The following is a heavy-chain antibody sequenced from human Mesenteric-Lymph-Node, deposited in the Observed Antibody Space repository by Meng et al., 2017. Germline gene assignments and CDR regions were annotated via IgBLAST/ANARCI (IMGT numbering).Heavy chain of an antibody. D-gene: IGHD1-26*01. J-gene: IGHJ6*02. Sequence: GSLRLSCGVSGYSISSGYFGGWLRQPPGKGLEWLGSMYHPSGITYYNPSLSGRVTISLETSKNQFSLKLSFVPAADTAVYYCARDRGGGSYHNWYYYYGMDVWGQGTTVTVS. CDR2: MYHPSGIT. CDR1: GYSISSGYF. V-gene: IGHV4-38-2*02. CDR3: ARDRGGGSYHNWYYYYGMDV.